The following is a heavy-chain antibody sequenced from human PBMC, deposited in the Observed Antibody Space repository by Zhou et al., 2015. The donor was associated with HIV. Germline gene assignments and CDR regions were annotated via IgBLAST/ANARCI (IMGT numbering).Heavy chain of an antibody. V-gene: IGHV3-23*01. CDR2: ISGSGGST. CDR1: GFAFSSYA. J-gene: IGHJ4*02. CDR3: ARGIGYSSSWSDY. Sequence: EVPLLESGGGVVQPGGSLRLSCAASGFAFSSYAMSWVRQAPGKGLEWVSGISGSGGSTYYADSVKGRFTISRDNAKNSLYLQMNSLRAEDTAVYYCARGIGYSSSWSDYWGQGTLVTVSS. D-gene: IGHD6-13*01.